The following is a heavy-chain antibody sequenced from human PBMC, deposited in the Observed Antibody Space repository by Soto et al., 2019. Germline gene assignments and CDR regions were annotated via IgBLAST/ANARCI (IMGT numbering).Heavy chain of an antibody. J-gene: IGHJ6*02. V-gene: IGHV4-34*01. CDR3: ARGQRYYYDSSGYPRYYYYYGMDV. CDR2: INHSGST. CDR1: GGSFSGYY. Sequence: SETLSLTCAVYGGSFSGYYWSWIRQPPGKGLEWIGEINHSGSTNYNPSLKSRVTISVDTSKNQFSLKLSSVTAADTAVYYCARGQRYYYDSSGYPRYYYYYGMDVWGQGTTVTVSS. D-gene: IGHD3-22*01.